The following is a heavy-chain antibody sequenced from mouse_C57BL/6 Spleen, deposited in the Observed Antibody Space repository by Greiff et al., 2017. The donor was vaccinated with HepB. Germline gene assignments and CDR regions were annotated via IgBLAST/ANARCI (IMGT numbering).Heavy chain of an antibody. D-gene: IGHD2-5*01. CDR2: ISSGGDYI. Sequence: EVKVEESGEGLVKPGGSLKLSCAASGFTFSSYAMSWVRQTPEKRLEWVAYISSGGDYIYYADTVKGRFTISRDNARNTLYLQMSSLKSEDTAMYYCTRNSNYWYFDVWGTGTTVTVSS. CDR1: GFTFSSYA. CDR3: TRNSNYWYFDV. V-gene: IGHV5-9-1*02. J-gene: IGHJ1*03.